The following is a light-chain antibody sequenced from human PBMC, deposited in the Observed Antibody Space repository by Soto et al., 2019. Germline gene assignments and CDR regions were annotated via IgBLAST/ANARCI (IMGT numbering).Light chain of an antibody. CDR1: QYVSTN. Sequence: EIVMTQSPATVSVSPGERATLSCRASQYVSTNLAWYRQEPGQPPRLLIYGASTRATGTPARFTGSGSGTEFTLIISNLQSEYLGVYYCQQYNDWQTFGQGTKVEI. V-gene: IGKV3-15*01. CDR3: QQYNDWQT. J-gene: IGKJ1*01. CDR2: GAS.